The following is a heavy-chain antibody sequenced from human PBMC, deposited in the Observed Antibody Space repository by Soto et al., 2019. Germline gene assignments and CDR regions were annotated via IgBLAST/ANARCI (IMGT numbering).Heavy chain of an antibody. CDR3: AKDFDGPQYSYGSTFTYYFDY. V-gene: IGHV3-30*18. Sequence: SLRLSCAASGFTFSSYGMHWVRQAPGKGLEWVAVISYDGSNKYYADSVKGRFTISRDNSKNTLYLQMNSLRAEDTAVYYCAKDFDGPQYSYGSTFTYYFDYWGQGTLVTVSS. D-gene: IGHD5-18*01. J-gene: IGHJ4*02. CDR1: GFTFSSYG. CDR2: ISYDGSNK.